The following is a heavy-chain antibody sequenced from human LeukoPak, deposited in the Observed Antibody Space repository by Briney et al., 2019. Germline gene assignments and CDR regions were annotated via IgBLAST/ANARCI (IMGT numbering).Heavy chain of an antibody. J-gene: IGHJ5*02. Sequence: GGSLRLSCAASGFTFSSYAMSWVRQAPGKGLEWVSAISGSGGSTYYADSVKGRFTISKDNSKNTLYLQMNSLRAEDTAVYYCAKDLGSKDEKRANQNWFDPWGQGTLVTVSS. D-gene: IGHD3-16*01. CDR2: ISGSGGST. CDR1: GFTFSSYA. CDR3: AKDLGSKDEKRANQNWFDP. V-gene: IGHV3-23*01.